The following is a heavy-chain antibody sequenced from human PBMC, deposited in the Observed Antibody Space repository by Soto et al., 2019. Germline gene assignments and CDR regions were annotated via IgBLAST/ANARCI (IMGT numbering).Heavy chain of an antibody. CDR1: GFSLTTSGVG. D-gene: IGHD6-19*01. CDR3: AHSQLTVADHAFDI. Sequence: QITLKESGPTLVKPTQTLTLTCTFSGFSLTTSGVGVGWIRQPPGEALEWLALIYWDDDKRYSPSLKSRLTITKYTSKNQVVLRMTNMDPVDKATYFCAHSQLTVADHAFDIWGQGTMVTVSS. CDR2: IYWDDDK. V-gene: IGHV2-5*02. J-gene: IGHJ3*02.